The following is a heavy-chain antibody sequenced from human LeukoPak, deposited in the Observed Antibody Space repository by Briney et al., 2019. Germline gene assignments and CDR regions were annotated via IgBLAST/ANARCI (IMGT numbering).Heavy chain of an antibody. Sequence: PGGSLRLSCAASGFTFSDYYMSWIRQAPGEGLECLSHISEGGDTIFYADSVKGRFTISRDNLKNSLYLHMNSLRADDTGIYYCARDEVDILNGEGYFYYMDVWGKGTSVTVSS. CDR1: GFTFSDYY. V-gene: IGHV3-11*04. CDR2: ISEGGDTI. D-gene: IGHD3-9*01. J-gene: IGHJ6*03. CDR3: ARDEVDILNGEGYFYYMDV.